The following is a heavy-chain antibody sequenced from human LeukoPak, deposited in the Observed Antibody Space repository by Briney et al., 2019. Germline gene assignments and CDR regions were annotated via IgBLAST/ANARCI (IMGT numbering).Heavy chain of an antibody. Sequence: GGSLRLSCAASGFTFSTYSMKWVRQAPGKGLEWVSYISSSSGTIYYADSVKGRFTISRDNAKNTQSLQMNSLRAEDTAVYYCLGYCSGGNCYSGGYWGQGTLVTVSS. CDR3: LGYCSGGNCYSGGY. V-gene: IGHV3-48*04. D-gene: IGHD2-15*01. CDR1: GFTFSTYS. J-gene: IGHJ4*02. CDR2: ISSSSGTI.